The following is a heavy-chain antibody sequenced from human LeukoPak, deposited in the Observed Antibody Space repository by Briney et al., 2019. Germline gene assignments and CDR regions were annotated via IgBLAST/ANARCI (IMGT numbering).Heavy chain of an antibody. D-gene: IGHD2-21*02. CDR1: VFTFSSYA. CDR2: ISGSGDST. V-gene: IGHV3-23*01. J-gene: IGHJ4*02. Sequence: GGSLRLSCAASVFTFSSYAMSWVRQAPGKGLEGVSAISGSGDSTYDADSVKGRLTNSRDNSNNTLYLQMTSMRAEDTAVYYCAKLAYCGGDCLIEGTHQFDHWGQGTLVTVSS. CDR3: AKLAYCGGDCLIEGTHQFDH.